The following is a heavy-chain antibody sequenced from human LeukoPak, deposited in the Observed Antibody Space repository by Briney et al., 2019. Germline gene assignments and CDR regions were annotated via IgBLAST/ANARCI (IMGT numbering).Heavy chain of an antibody. CDR2: IYSGGYT. V-gene: IGHV3-66*01. CDR1: GFSVSSNT. J-gene: IGHJ6*02. Sequence: GGSLRLSCAASGFSVSSNTMNWVRQAPGKGVEWVSGIYSGGYTYYADSVKGRFTISRDNRKNTVYLQMSGLSAEDTAVYYCARDLLTSGWYPYGMDVWGQGTTVTVSS. D-gene: IGHD6-19*01. CDR3: ARDLLTSGWYPYGMDV.